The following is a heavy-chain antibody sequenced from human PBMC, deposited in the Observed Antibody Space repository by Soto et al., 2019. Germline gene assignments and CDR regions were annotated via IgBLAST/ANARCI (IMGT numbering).Heavy chain of an antibody. J-gene: IGHJ5*02. CDR1: SGSISSSNW. CDR3: ARDGCSGGSCYSSESLFDP. Sequence: TLSLTCAVSSGSISSSNWWSWVRQPPGKGLEWIGEIYHSGSTNYNPSLKSRVTISVDKSKNQFSLKLSSVTAADTAVYYCARDGCSGGSCYSSESLFDPWGQGTLVTVSS. D-gene: IGHD2-15*01. CDR2: IYHSGST. V-gene: IGHV4-4*02.